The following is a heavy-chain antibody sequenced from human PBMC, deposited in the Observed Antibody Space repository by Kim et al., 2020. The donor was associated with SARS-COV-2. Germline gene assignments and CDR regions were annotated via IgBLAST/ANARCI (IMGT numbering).Heavy chain of an antibody. Sequence: SVKVSCKASGGTFSSYAISWVRQAPGQGLEWMGGIIPIFGTANYAQKFQGRVTITADESTSTAYMELSSLRSEDTAVYYCARGSLYSGYVDYYYYMDVWGKGTTVTVSS. CDR1: GGTFSSYA. D-gene: IGHD5-12*01. V-gene: IGHV1-69*13. CDR2: IIPIFGTA. J-gene: IGHJ6*03. CDR3: ARGSLYSGYVDYYYYMDV.